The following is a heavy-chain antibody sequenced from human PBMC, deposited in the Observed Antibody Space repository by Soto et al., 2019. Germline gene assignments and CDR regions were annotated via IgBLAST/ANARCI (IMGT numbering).Heavy chain of an antibody. D-gene: IGHD3-22*01. V-gene: IGHV1-69*13. Sequence: SVKVSCKASGGTFSSYAISWVRQAPGQGLEWMGGIIPIFGTANYAQKFQGRVTITADESTSTAYMELSSLRSEDTAVYYCATPYYYYDSSGYFWPFDYWGQGTMVTVSS. J-gene: IGHJ4*02. CDR2: IIPIFGTA. CDR3: ATPYYYYDSSGYFWPFDY. CDR1: GGTFSSYA.